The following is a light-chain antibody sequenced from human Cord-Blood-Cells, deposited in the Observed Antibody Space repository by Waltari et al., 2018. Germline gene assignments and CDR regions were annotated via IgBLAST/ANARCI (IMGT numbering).Light chain of an antibody. Sequence: AIRMTQSPSSFSASTGDRVTITCRASQGISSYLAWYQEKPRKAPKLLIYAASTLQSGVPSMFSGSGSGTNFTLTISCLQSEDFATYYCQQYYIYPRTFGQGTKVEIK. CDR3: QQYYIYPRT. CDR2: AAS. J-gene: IGKJ1*01. CDR1: QGISSY. V-gene: IGKV1-8*01.